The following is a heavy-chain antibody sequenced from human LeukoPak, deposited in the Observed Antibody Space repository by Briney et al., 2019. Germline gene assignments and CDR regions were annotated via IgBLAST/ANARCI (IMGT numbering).Heavy chain of an antibody. Sequence: SQTLSLTCTVSGGSITSGGYYWSWIRQHPGKGLEWIGYIYYSGSTHYNPSLKSRVTISVDTSNNQFSLKLSSVTAADTAVYYCARDPSSGEDLWGRGTLVTVSS. V-gene: IGHV4-31*03. CDR1: GGSITSGGYY. CDR3: ARDPSSGEDL. D-gene: IGHD3-10*01. CDR2: IYYSGST. J-gene: IGHJ2*01.